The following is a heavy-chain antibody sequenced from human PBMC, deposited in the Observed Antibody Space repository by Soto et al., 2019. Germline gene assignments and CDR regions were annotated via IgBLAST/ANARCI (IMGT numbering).Heavy chain of an antibody. CDR2: ISWNSGSI. J-gene: IGHJ6*02. CDR1: GFTFDDYA. Sequence: PGGSLRLSCAASGFTFDDYAMHWVRQAPGKGLGWVSGISWNSGSIGYADSVKGRFTISRDNAKNSLYLQMNSLRAEDTALYYCAKGPGPYYYGMDVWGQGTTVTVSS. V-gene: IGHV3-9*01. CDR3: AKGPGPYYYGMDV.